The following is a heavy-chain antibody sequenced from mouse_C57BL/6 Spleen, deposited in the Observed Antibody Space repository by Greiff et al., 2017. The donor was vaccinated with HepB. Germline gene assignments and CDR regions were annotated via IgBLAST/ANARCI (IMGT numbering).Heavy chain of an antibody. D-gene: IGHD2-2*01. J-gene: IGHJ1*03. CDR3: ARYRLRQGWYFDV. Sequence: EVKVVESGGGLVQPGGSLSLSCAASGFTFTDYYMSWVRQPPGKALEWLGFIRNKANGYTTEYSASVKGRFTISRDNSQSILYLQMNALRAEDSATYYCARYRLRQGWYFDVWGTGTTVTVSS. V-gene: IGHV7-3*01. CDR1: GFTFTDYY. CDR2: IRNKANGYTT.